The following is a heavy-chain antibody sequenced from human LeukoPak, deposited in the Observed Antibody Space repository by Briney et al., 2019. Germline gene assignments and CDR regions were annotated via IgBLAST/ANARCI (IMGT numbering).Heavy chain of an antibody. CDR3: ARVTSELLSTHFDY. CDR2: INPNSGGT. Sequence: ASVKVSCKASGYTFTGYYMHWVRQAPGQGLEWMGWINPNSGGTNYAQKFQGRVTMTRDTSISTAYMELSRLRSDDTAVYYCARVTSELLSTHFDYWGQGTLVTVSS. D-gene: IGHD1-26*01. J-gene: IGHJ4*02. CDR1: GYTFTGYY. V-gene: IGHV1-2*02.